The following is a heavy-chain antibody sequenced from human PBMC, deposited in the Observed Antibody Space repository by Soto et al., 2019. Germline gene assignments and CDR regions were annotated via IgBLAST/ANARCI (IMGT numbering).Heavy chain of an antibody. J-gene: IGHJ4*02. CDR1: GYTFTSYG. D-gene: IGHD6-13*01. CDR2: ISAYNGNT. CDR3: ARDSPGIAAAEYYFDY. V-gene: IGHV1-18*01. Sequence: ASVKVSCKASGYTFTSYGISWVRQAPGQGLEWMGWISAYNGNTNYAQKLQGRVTMTTDTSTSTAYMELRSLRSDDTAVYYCARDSPGIAAAEYYFDYWGQGTLVTVSS.